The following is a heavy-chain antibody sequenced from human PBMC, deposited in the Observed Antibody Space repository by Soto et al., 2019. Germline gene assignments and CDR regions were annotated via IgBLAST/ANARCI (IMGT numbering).Heavy chain of an antibody. J-gene: IGHJ6*03. CDR1: GFTLSSYG. Sequence: GGSLRLSCAASGFTLSSYGMHWVRQAPGKGLEWVAVISYDGSNKYYADSVKGRFTISRDNSKNTLYLQMNSLRAEDTAVYYCAKAFGRAVAGTTPYYYFMDGWGKGTKVTVSS. V-gene: IGHV3-30*18. CDR2: ISYDGSNK. D-gene: IGHD6-19*01. CDR3: AKAFGRAVAGTTPYYYFMDG.